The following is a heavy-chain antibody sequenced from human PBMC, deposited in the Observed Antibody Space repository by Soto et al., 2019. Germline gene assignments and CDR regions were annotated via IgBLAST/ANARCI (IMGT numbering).Heavy chain of an antibody. Sequence: EVQLVESGGGLVQPGGSLKLSCAASGFTFSDSAMHWVRQASGKGLEWVGRVRSKVNSYATAYAASVKGRFTISRDDSKNTGYLQMNSLKTEDTAVYYCTRRRDWTAVDPLDYWGQGTLVTVSS. CDR1: GFTFSDSA. D-gene: IGHD5-18*01. J-gene: IGHJ4*02. CDR2: VRSKVNSYAT. V-gene: IGHV3-73*02. CDR3: TRRRDWTAVDPLDY.